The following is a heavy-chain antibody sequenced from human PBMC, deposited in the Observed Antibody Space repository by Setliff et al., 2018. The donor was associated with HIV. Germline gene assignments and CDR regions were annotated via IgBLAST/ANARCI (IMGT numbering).Heavy chain of an antibody. CDR2: IYTSGST. Sequence: SETLSLTCTVSGTSISSYYWSWIRQPPGKGLEWIGYIYTSGSTNYNPSLKSRVTISVDTSKNQFSLRLSSVTAADTAVYYCAREGGKLWFGELLYAFDIWGQGTMVTVSS. CDR1: GTSISSYY. CDR3: AREGGKLWFGELLYAFDI. J-gene: IGHJ3*02. D-gene: IGHD3-10*01. V-gene: IGHV4-4*09.